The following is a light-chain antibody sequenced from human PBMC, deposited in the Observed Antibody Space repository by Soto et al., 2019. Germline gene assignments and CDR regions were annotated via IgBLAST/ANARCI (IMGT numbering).Light chain of an antibody. J-gene: IGKJ4*01. CDR3: QQYNNWRLLT. V-gene: IGKV3-15*01. CDR2: GAS. Sequence: EIVMTQSPATLSVSPGERATLSCRASQSVSSNLAWYQQKPGQAPRLPIYGASTRATGIPARFSGSGSGTEFTLTISSLQSEDFAVYYCQQYNNWRLLTFGGGTKVEIK. CDR1: QSVSSN.